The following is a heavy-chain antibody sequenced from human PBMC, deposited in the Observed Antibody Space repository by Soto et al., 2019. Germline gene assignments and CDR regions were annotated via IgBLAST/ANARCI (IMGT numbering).Heavy chain of an antibody. D-gene: IGHD3-22*01. J-gene: IGHJ4*02. CDR3: ARQGFITMIVVAPPLIDY. Sequence: SETLSLTCTVSSGSISRSSYYWGWIRQPPGKGLEWIGSIYDSGSTYYNPSLKSRVTISIDTSKNQFSLKLSSVTAADTAVYYCARQGFITMIVVAPPLIDYWGQGTLVTVSS. CDR2: IYDSGST. V-gene: IGHV4-39*01. CDR1: SGSISRSSYY.